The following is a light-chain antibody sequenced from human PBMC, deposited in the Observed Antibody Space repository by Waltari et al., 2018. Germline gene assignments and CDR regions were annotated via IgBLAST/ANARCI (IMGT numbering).Light chain of an antibody. CDR1: SSDVGGYNY. V-gene: IGLV2-11*01. CDR3: CSYAGSYTRWV. CDR2: DVS. Sequence: QSALTQPRSVSGSPGHSVTISCTGTSSDVGGYNYVSWYQQHPGKAPKLMIYDVSKRPSGVPDRFSGSKSGNTASLTISGLQAEDEADYYCCSYAGSYTRWVFGGGTKLTVL. J-gene: IGLJ3*02.